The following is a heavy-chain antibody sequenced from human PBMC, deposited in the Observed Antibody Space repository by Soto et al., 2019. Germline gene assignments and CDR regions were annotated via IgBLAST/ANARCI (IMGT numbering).Heavy chain of an antibody. V-gene: IGHV4-59*08. CDR3: ARLGGYYQAFDQ. D-gene: IGHD3-22*01. CDR1: GGCICPCC. CDR2: IYYSGST. J-gene: IGHJ4*02. Sequence: SLTLCLTCTVAGGCICPCCWSWFRQPPGKGLEWVGYIYYSGSTTYSPSLKSRVTISVDTSKNQFSLKLNSVTAADTAVYYCARLGGYYQAFDQWGQGSLVTAPQ.